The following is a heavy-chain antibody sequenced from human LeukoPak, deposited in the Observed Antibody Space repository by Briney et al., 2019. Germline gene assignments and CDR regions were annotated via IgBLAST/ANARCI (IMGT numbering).Heavy chain of an antibody. CDR1: GFTFSSYG. Sequence: NPGGSLRLSCAASGFTFSSYGMSWVRQAPGKGLEWVSAISGSGGSTYYAASVKGRFTISRDNSKNTLYLQMNSLRAEDTAVYYCAREGWVVVVITYYYYYYMDVWGKGTTVTISS. D-gene: IGHD3-22*01. CDR2: ISGSGGST. CDR3: AREGWVVVVITYYYYYYMDV. J-gene: IGHJ6*03. V-gene: IGHV3-23*01.